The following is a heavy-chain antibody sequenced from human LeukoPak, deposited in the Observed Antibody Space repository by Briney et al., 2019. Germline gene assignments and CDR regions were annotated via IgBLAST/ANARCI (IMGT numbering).Heavy chain of an antibody. CDR3: ARHPPVAARPRYYYYMDV. D-gene: IGHD6-6*01. CDR2: IYTSGSN. J-gene: IGHJ6*03. V-gene: IGHV4-4*09. CDR1: GGCLSSYN. Sequence: PSETLSLTCTVSGGCLSSYNWGGIRQPPGKGLGWIGYIYTSGSNNYHPSLKSRVTISVDTSKNQFSLKLSSVTAADTAVYYCARHPPVAARPRYYYYMDVWGKGTTVTVSS.